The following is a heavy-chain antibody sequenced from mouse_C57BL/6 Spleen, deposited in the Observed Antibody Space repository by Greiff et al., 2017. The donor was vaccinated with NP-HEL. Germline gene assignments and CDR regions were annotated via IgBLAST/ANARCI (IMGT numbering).Heavy chain of an antibody. CDR2: ISYDGSN. J-gene: IGHJ3*01. Sequence: DVQLQESGPGLVKPSQSLSLTCSVTGYSITSGYYWNWIRQFPGNKLEWMGYISYDGSNNYNPSLKNRISITRDTSKNQFFLKLNSVTTEDTATYYCARGEDYGYTWFAYWGQGTLVTVSA. CDR1: GYSITSGYY. D-gene: IGHD2-2*01. CDR3: ARGEDYGYTWFAY. V-gene: IGHV3-6*01.